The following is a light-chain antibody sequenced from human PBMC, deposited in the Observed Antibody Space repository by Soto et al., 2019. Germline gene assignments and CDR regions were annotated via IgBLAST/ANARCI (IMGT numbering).Light chain of an antibody. CDR3: CAYVNSRSYV. CDR1: NSDVGIYDF. J-gene: IGLJ1*01. CDR2: EGS. Sequence: QSALTQPASVSGTPGQSITISCTGSNSDVGIYDFVSWYQHHPGRAPKLIVSEGSRRPSGVSSRFSGSKSGNTASLTISGLQAEDEADYYCCAYVNSRSYVFGSGTKVTVL. V-gene: IGLV2-23*01.